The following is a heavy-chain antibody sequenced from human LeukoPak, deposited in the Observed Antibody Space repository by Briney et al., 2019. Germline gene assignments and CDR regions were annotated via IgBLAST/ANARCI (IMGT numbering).Heavy chain of an antibody. D-gene: IGHD3-16*01. J-gene: IGHJ4*02. Sequence: GKSLRLSCAASGFSFDTHGMHLVRQAPGKGLEWVAVIWYDGKKEYYADSVKGRFTISRDNSKKSLFLQMNGLRAEDTALYYCARDVFADSSGGSFDFWGQGTLVTVSS. CDR1: GFSFDTHG. CDR3: ARDVFADSSGGSFDF. V-gene: IGHV3-33*01. CDR2: IWYDGKKE.